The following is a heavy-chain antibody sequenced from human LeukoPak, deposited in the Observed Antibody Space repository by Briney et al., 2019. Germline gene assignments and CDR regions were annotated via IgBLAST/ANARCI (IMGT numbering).Heavy chain of an antibody. V-gene: IGHV3-7*01. CDR1: GFTFSTYW. CDR2: IKEDGSMK. Sequence: GGSLRLSCAASGFTFSTYWMSWVRQAPGKGPEGVANIKEDGSMKYYVYSVKGRFTISRDNAKDSLYLQMNSLRAEDTAVYYCARDPARFNWFDPWGQGTLVTVSS. D-gene: IGHD2-2*01. J-gene: IGHJ5*02. CDR3: ARDPARFNWFDP.